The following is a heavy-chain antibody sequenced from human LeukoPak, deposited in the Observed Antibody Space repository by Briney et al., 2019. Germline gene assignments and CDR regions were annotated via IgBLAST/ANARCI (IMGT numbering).Heavy chain of an antibody. D-gene: IGHD3-3*01. CDR2: VGTSADT. J-gene: IGHJ4*02. Sequence: GGSLRLSCLASGFTFSSYAMDWVRQAPGQGLQWVSAVGTSADTYYADSVRGRFTISRDNSKNTLYLQMNSLRAEDTAVYYCAKDTRNYFDYWGQGTLVTVSS. V-gene: IGHV3-23*01. CDR3: AKDTRNYFDY. CDR1: GFTFSSYA.